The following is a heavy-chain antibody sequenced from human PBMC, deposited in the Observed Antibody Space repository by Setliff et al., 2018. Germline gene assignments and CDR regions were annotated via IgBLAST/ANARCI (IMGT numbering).Heavy chain of an antibody. CDR3: ARGRAGHSGH. CDR2: VYYSGTT. V-gene: IGHV4-38-2*02. D-gene: IGHD6-19*01. Sequence: SETLSLTCTVSDFSVGSVYYWGWIRQSPGKGLEWIASVYYSGTTYYNPSLESRVTMSVDTSKNRFSLNLSSVSAADTAVYYCARGRAGHSGHWGQGTLVTVSS. CDR1: DFSVGSVYY. J-gene: IGHJ4*02.